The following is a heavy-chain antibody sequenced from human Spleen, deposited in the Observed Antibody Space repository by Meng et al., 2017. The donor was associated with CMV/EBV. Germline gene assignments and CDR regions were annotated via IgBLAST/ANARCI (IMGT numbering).Heavy chain of an antibody. CDR2: ITPNSGAT. CDR3: ARVIFTPAGYDP. V-gene: IGHV1-2*02. Sequence: CKASGYSFSGHLIHWVRQAPGQGPEWMGWITPNSGATNYAQKFQGRVTMTRDTSTSTVYMELKRLRSDDTAVYHCARVIFTPAGYDPWGQGTLVTVSS. J-gene: IGHJ5*02. CDR1: GYSFSGHL. D-gene: IGHD3-9*01.